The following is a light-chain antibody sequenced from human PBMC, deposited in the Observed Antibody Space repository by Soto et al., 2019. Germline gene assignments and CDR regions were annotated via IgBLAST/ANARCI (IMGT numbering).Light chain of an antibody. V-gene: IGLV2-14*01. CDR3: SSYTSSASLVL. CDR2: DVN. J-gene: IGLJ2*01. CDR1: SSDVGGYNY. Sequence: QSALTQPASVSGSRGQSITISCTGTSSDVGGYNYVSWYQQHPGKAPKLIIFDVNTRPSGISTRFSGSKSGNTASLTISGLQAEDEADYYCSSYTSSASLVLFGGGTKLTVL.